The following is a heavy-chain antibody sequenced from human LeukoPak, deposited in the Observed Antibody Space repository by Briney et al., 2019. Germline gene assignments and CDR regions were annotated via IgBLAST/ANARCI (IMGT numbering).Heavy chain of an antibody. V-gene: IGHV1-2*02. CDR1: GYTFTGYY. CDR2: FNPDSGGT. Sequence: ASVKVSCKASGYTFTGYYMHWVRQAPGQGLEWMGWFNPDSGGTNYAQKFQGRVTMTRDTSISTAYMELSRLRSDDTAVYYCARGGYPVFYYYMDVWGKGTTVTVSS. D-gene: IGHD3-16*02. CDR3: ARGGYPVFYYYMDV. J-gene: IGHJ6*03.